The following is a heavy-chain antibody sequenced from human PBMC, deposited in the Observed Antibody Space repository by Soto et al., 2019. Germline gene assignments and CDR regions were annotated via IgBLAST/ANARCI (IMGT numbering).Heavy chain of an antibody. D-gene: IGHD1-26*01. Sequence: HPGGSLRLSCTASGFTFSSYAMSWVRQAPGKGLEWVRQAPGKGLEWVSGISGSGGSTYYADPVKGRFTISRDNSKNTLYMQMNSLRAEDTAIYFCAKDHGVGAPADFDYWGQGTLVTVSS. CDR1: GFTFSSYA. CDR2: ISGSGGST. V-gene: IGHV3-23*01. CDR3: AKDHGVGAPADFDY. J-gene: IGHJ4*02.